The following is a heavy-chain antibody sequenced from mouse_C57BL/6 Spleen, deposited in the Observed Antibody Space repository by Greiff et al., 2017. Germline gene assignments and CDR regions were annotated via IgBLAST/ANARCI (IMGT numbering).Heavy chain of an antibody. CDR2: IYPGSGST. Sequence: VQLQQPGAELVKPGASVTMSCKASGYTFTSYWITWVKQRPGQGLEWIGDIYPGSGSTNYNEKFKSKATLTVDTSSSTAYMQLSSLTSEDSAVYYCARGGNSYYYAMDYWGQGTSVTVSS. V-gene: IGHV1-55*01. D-gene: IGHD2-1*01. J-gene: IGHJ4*01. CDR1: GYTFTSYW. CDR3: ARGGNSYYYAMDY.